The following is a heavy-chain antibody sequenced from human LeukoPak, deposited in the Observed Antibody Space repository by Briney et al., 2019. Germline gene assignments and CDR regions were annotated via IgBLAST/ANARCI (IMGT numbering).Heavy chain of an antibody. V-gene: IGHV3-53*01. J-gene: IGHJ4*02. Sequence: GGSLRLSCAASGFTVSSNYMSWVRQAPGKGLEWVLVIYSGGSTYYADSVKGRFTISRDNSKNTLYLQMNSLRAEDTAVYYCARWVTPGWGNFDYWGQGTLVTVSS. CDR1: GFTVSSNY. CDR2: IYSGGST. CDR3: ARWVTPGWGNFDY. D-gene: IGHD2-21*02.